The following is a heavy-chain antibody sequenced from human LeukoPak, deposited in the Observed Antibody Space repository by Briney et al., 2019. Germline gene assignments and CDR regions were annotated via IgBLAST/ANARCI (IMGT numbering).Heavy chain of an antibody. CDR3: ATGGHYYGN. CDR2: INHEGTEK. V-gene: IGHV3-7*05. J-gene: IGHJ4*02. Sequence: GGSLRLSCAASGFXFRMSWMSWLRQAPGKGLEWVAYINHEGTEKDYVDSVKGRFTISRDNAQDSVFLQMNNLRAEDTAIYYCATGGHYYGNWGQGTRVTVSS. CDR1: GFXFRMSW. D-gene: IGHD3-10*01.